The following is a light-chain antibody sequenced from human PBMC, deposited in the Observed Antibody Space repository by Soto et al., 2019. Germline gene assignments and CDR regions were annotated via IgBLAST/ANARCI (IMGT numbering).Light chain of an antibody. CDR1: QSISSW. CDR2: KAS. V-gene: IGKV1-5*03. CDR3: QKYNSYLWT. Sequence: DIQMTQSPSTLSASVGDRVTITCRASQSISSWLAWYQQKPGKAPKLLIYKASSLESGVPSRFSGSGSGTEFTLTISSLQPDDFANYYCQKYNSYLWTFGQGTKVEIK. J-gene: IGKJ1*01.